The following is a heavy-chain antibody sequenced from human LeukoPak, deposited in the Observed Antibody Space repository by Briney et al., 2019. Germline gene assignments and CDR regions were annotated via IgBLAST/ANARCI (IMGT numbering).Heavy chain of an antibody. Sequence: SETLSLTCTVSGGSISTDYWNWIRQPPGRGLEWIGYIYPSGRSNYSPSLKSRVTISADTSKRQFSLKLTSVTAADTAVYYCASFYYGSGLAVDYWGQGILVTVSS. CDR1: GGSISTDY. D-gene: IGHD3-10*01. J-gene: IGHJ4*02. CDR2: IYPSGRS. V-gene: IGHV4-4*09. CDR3: ASFYYGSGLAVDY.